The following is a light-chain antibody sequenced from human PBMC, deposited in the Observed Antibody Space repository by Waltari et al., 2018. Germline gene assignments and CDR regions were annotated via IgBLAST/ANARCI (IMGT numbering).Light chain of an antibody. CDR1: QSLFYSFNNKDY. CDR3: QQYYNTPT. CDR2: WAS. V-gene: IGKV4-1*01. Sequence: DIVMTQSPDSLAVSLGEGATINCKSSQSLFYSFNNKDYLAWYQQEPGQPPKLLFYWASTRDSGGPDRFRASGSGTDFTLTISSLQAEDVAVYFCQQYYNTPTFGQGTKLEIK. J-gene: IGKJ2*01.